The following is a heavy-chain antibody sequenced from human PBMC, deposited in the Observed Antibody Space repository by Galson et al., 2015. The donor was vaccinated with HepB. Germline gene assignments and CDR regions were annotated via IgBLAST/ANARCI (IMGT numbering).Heavy chain of an antibody. Sequence: SVKVSCKASGGTFSSYAISWVRQAPGQGLEWMGGIIPIFGTANYAQKFQGRVTITADESTSTAYMELSSLRSEDTAVYYCARDHGYNWNYGGRSYYFDYWGQGTLVTVSS. J-gene: IGHJ4*02. CDR2: IIPIFGTA. CDR1: GGTFSSYA. D-gene: IGHD1-7*01. CDR3: ARDHGYNWNYGGRSYYFDY. V-gene: IGHV1-69*13.